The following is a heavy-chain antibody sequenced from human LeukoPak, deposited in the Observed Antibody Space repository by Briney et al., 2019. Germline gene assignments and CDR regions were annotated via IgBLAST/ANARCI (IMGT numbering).Heavy chain of an antibody. Sequence: QVQLQESGPGLVKPSETLSLTCTVYGGSFSGYYWSWIRQPPGKGLEWIGEINHSGSTNYNPPLKSRVTISVDTSKNQFSLKLSSVTAADTAVYYCARGGRYSAFWGQGTLVTVSS. V-gene: IGHV4-34*01. D-gene: IGHD3-9*01. CDR1: GGSFSGYY. CDR2: INHSGST. J-gene: IGHJ4*02. CDR3: ARGGRYSAF.